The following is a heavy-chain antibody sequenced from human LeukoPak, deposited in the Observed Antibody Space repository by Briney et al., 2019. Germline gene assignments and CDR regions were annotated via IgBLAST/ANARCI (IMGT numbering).Heavy chain of an antibody. CDR3: ARASRYCSGGSCYEITMIAPGYMDV. J-gene: IGHJ6*03. CDR1: GYTFTSYY. CDR2: INPSGGST. D-gene: IGHD2-15*01. Sequence: GASVKVSCKASGYTFTSYYMHWVRQAPGQGLEWMGIINPSGGSTNYAQKFQGRVTMTRDTSTSTVYMELSSLRSEDTAVYYCARASRYCSGGSCYEITMIAPGYMDVWGKGTTVTISS. V-gene: IGHV1-46*01.